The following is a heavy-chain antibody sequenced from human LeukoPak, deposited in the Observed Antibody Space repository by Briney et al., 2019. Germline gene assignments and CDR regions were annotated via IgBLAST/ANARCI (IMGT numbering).Heavy chain of an antibody. J-gene: IGHJ3*02. V-gene: IGHV4-4*07. CDR3: ANSLSQYYYDSSGYQLWDAFDI. Sequence: SETLSLTCTVSGGSISSYYWSWIRQPAGKGLEWIGRIYTSGSTNYNPSLKSRVTMSVDTSKNQFSLKLSSVTAADTAVYYCANSLSQYYYDSSGYQLWDAFDIWGQGTMVTVSS. D-gene: IGHD3-22*01. CDR1: GGSISSYY. CDR2: IYTSGST.